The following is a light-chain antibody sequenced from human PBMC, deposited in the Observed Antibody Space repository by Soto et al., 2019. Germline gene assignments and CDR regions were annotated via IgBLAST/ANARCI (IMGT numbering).Light chain of an antibody. CDR2: GAS. CDR3: QQDSSWPLT. Sequence: EIVMTQSPATLSVSPGERVTLSCRASQDIPSSLAWYQQKPGQAPRLLIYGASIRATGVPATFSGSGSGTEFTLSISSLQSEHLGVYYCQQDSSWPLTFGGGTKVEIK. V-gene: IGKV3-15*01. J-gene: IGKJ4*01. CDR1: QDIPSS.